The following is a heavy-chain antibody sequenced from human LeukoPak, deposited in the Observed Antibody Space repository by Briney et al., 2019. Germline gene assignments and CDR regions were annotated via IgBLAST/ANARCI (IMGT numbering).Heavy chain of an antibody. CDR1: GGSISSSSYY. J-gene: IGHJ3*02. CDR2: IFTSGNT. V-gene: IGHV4-61*02. Sequence: SETLSLTCTVSGGSISSSSYYWGWIRQPAGEGLEWIGRIFTSGNTNYNPSLKSRVTMSVDTSKNQFSLKLSSVTAADTAVYYCAREANAFDIWGQGTMVTVSS. CDR3: AREANAFDI.